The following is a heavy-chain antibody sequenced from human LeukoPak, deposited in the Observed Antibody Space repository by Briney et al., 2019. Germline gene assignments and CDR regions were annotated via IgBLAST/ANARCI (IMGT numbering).Heavy chain of an antibody. V-gene: IGHV4-59*01. D-gene: IGHD4-23*01. CDR1: GGSISNYY. J-gene: IGHJ6*02. Sequence: SETLSLTCTVSGGSISNYYWSWIRQPPGKGLEWIGYIHYSGSTNYNPSLKSRVTMSVDTSKNQLSLKLTSMTAADTAVYYCARELGATVVNYGVDVWGQGTTVTVSS. CDR2: IHYSGST. CDR3: ARELGATVVNYGVDV.